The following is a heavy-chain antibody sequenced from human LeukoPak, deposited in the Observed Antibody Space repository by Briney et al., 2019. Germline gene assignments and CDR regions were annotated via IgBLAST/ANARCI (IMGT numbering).Heavy chain of an antibody. CDR1: GFAFSDYY. D-gene: IGHD5-18*01. V-gene: IGHV3-11*01. CDR2: ISDRGTTI. CDR3: AGVDTAMVISYYFDY. J-gene: IGHJ4*02. Sequence: GGSLRLSCAASGFAFSDYYMTWIRQAPGKGLEWVSYISDRGTTIYYADSVKGRFTMSRDNAKNSLYLQMNSLRAEDTAVYYCAGVDTAMVISYYFDYWGQGTLVTVSS.